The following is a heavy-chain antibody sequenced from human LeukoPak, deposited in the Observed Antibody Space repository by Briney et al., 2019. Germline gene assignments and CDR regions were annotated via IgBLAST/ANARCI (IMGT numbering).Heavy chain of an antibody. V-gene: IGHV3-30*03. CDR1: GFTFSSYG. Sequence: GGSLRLSCAASGFTFSSYGMHWVRQAPGKGLEWVAVISYDGSNKYYADSVKGRFTISRDNSKNTLYQQMNSLRAEDTAVYYCAPGAHILTGYYYFDYWGQGTLVTVSS. CDR2: ISYDGSNK. CDR3: APGAHILTGYYYFDY. D-gene: IGHD3-9*01. J-gene: IGHJ4*02.